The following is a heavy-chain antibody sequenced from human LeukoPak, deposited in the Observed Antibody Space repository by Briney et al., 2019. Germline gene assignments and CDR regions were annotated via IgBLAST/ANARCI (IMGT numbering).Heavy chain of an antibody. V-gene: IGHV3-21*01. Sequence: GGSLRLSCAASGFTFSSYSMNWVRQAPGKGLEWVSSISSSSSYIYYADSVKGRFTISRDNAKNSLYLQMNSLRAEDTAVYYCASYVPAANDAFDIWGQGTMVTVSS. CDR3: ASYVPAANDAFDI. CDR1: GFTFSSYS. CDR2: ISSSSSYI. J-gene: IGHJ3*02. D-gene: IGHD2-2*01.